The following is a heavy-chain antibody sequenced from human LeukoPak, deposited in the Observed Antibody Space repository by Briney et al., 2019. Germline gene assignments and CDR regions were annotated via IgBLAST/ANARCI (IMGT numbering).Heavy chain of an antibody. CDR3: AIGSYCGGDCSFDY. V-gene: IGHV4-34*01. CDR2: INHSGST. CDR1: GGSFSGYY. Sequence: SETLSLTCAVYGGSFSGYYWSWIRQPPGKGLEWIGEINHSGSTNYNPSLKSRVTISVDTSKNQFSLKLSSVTAADTAVCYCAIGSYCGGDCSFDYWGQGTLVTVSS. J-gene: IGHJ4*02. D-gene: IGHD2-21*02.